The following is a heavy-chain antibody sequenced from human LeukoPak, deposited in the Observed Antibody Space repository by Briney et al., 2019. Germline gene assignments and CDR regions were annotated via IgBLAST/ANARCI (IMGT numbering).Heavy chain of an antibody. CDR2: ISSSGSTI. V-gene: IGHV3-48*03. Sequence: PGGSLRLSCAASGFTFSSYEMNWVRQAPGKGLEWVSYISSSGSTIYYADSVKGRFTISRDNAKNSLYLQMNSLRAEDTAVYYCAREGGREEFDYWGQGTLVTVSS. J-gene: IGHJ4*02. CDR1: GFTFSSYE. D-gene: IGHD3-16*01. CDR3: AREGGREEFDY.